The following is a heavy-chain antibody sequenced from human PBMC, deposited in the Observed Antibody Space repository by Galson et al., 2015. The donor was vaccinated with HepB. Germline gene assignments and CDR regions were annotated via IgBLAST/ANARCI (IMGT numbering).Heavy chain of an antibody. V-gene: IGHV1-2*02. CDR3: ARVSPRLIGDY. D-gene: IGHD2-8*01. CDR2: INPKSGGT. J-gene: IGHJ4*02. CDR1: GYTFTGYY. Sequence: SVKVSCKASGYTFTGYYMHWVRQAPGQGLEWMGWINPKSGGTNYAQKSQGRVTMTRDTSISTVYMELSRLRSDDSAVYYCARVSPRLIGDYWGQGTLVTVSS.